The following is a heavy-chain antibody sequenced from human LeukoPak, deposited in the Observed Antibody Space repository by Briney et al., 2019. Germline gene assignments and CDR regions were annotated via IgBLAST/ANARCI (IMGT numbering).Heavy chain of an antibody. D-gene: IGHD2-21*01. CDR2: ISGSGGST. V-gene: IGHV3-23*01. CDR3: AKAPVTTCRGAYCYPFDY. J-gene: IGHJ4*02. Sequence: GGSLRLSCAASGFSFSSYGMSWVRQAPGKGLEWVSAISGSGGSTYYADSVKGRFTISRDNSKNTLYLQMNSLRAEDTAVYYCAKAPVTTCRGAYCYPFDYWGQGTLVTVSS. CDR1: GFSFSSYG.